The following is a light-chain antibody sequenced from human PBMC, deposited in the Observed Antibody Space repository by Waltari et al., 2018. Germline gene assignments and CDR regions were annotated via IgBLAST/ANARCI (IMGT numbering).Light chain of an antibody. CDR1: QSIGSF. CDR2: DAF. CDR3: QQRSNWPRT. Sequence: EIVLTQSPATLSLSPGERATLSCMASQSIGSFLAWYQQKVGQAPRLLIYDAFNRAPGVPARFSGSGSGTDFTLTISSLEPEDFVVYFCQQRSNWPRTFGQGTKLEIK. V-gene: IGKV3-11*01. J-gene: IGKJ2*01.